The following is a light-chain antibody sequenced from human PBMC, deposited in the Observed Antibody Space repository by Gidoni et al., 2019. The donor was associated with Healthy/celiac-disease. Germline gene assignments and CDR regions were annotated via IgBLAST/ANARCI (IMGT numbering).Light chain of an antibody. J-gene: IGKJ4*01. V-gene: IGKV3-20*01. CDR2: GAS. CDR1: QSVSSSY. Sequence: EIVLTQSPGTLSLSPGERATLSCRASQSVSSSYLAWYQQKPGQAPRLLIYGASSRATGIPDRFSGSGSGTDFTLTISSLEPEDFVVYYCQQYGSSLSLTFGGGTKVEIK. CDR3: QQYGSSLSLT.